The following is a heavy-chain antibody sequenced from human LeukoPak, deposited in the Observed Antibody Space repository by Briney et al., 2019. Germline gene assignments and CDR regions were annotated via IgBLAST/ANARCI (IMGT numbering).Heavy chain of an antibody. CDR2: IYSGGST. J-gene: IGHJ6*02. Sequence: PGGSLRLSCEASGFRFSDYRMSWVRQAPGKGLEWVSVIYSGGSTYYADSVKGRFTISRDNSKNTLYLQMNSLRAEDTAVYYCASHNDYYGMDVWGQGTTVTVSS. V-gene: IGHV3-66*04. CDR3: ASHNDYYGMDV. CDR1: GFRFSDYR.